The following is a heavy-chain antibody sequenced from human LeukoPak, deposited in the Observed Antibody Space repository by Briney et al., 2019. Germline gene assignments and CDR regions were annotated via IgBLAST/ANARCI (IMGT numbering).Heavy chain of an antibody. CDR2: INPSGGST. Sequence: GASVKVSCKASGYTFTGYYIHWVRQAPGQGLEWMGIINPSGGSTSYAQKFQGSVTMTRDTSTSTVYMELSSLRSEDTAVYYCARDWSAHDFWSGYETDQFDYWGQGTLVTVSS. J-gene: IGHJ4*02. D-gene: IGHD3-3*01. CDR1: GYTFTGYY. CDR3: ARDWSAHDFWSGYETDQFDY. V-gene: IGHV1-46*01.